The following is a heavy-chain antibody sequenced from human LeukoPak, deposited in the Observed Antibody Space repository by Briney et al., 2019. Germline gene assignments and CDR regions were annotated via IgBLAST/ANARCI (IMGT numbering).Heavy chain of an antibody. J-gene: IGHJ6*03. V-gene: IGHV4-59*01. CDR1: GGSICSYY. CDR3: ARGWIQLWAPYYYYMDV. Sequence: SETLSLTCTVSGGSICSYYWSWIRQPPGKGLEWIGYIYYSGSTNYNPSLKSRVTISVDTSKNQFSLKLSSVTAADTAVYYCARGWIQLWAPYYYYMDVWGKGTTVTVSS. CDR2: IYYSGST. D-gene: IGHD5-18*01.